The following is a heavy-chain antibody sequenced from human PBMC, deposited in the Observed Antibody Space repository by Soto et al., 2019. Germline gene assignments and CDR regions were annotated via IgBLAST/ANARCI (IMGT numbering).Heavy chain of an antibody. D-gene: IGHD3-9*01. CDR2: ISHSGTS. CDR1: GGSISSSHW. Sequence: QVQLQESGPGLVKPSGTLSLTCAVSGGSISSSHWWTWVRQSPGKGLEYIGDISHSGTSNSNPSLKSRVTLSVDKSKSSFSLTLSSVPSADTAVYYCARVVLTITRGAFDAWCQGTLVIVSP. CDR3: ARVVLTITRGAFDA. V-gene: IGHV4-4*02. J-gene: IGHJ3*01.